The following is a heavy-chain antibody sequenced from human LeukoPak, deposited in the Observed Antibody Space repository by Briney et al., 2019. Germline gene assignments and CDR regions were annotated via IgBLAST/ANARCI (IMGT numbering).Heavy chain of an antibody. J-gene: IGHJ4*02. D-gene: IGHD2-2*01. CDR3: ASEYQPLAGGFDY. V-gene: IGHV4-39*01. CDR2: IYYSGST. CDR1: GGSISSSSYY. Sequence: PSETLSLTCTVSGGSISSSSYYWGWIRQPPGKGLEWIGSIYYSGSTYYNPSLKSRVTISVDTSKNQFSLKLSSVTAADTAVYYCASEYQPLAGGFDYWGQGTLVTVSS.